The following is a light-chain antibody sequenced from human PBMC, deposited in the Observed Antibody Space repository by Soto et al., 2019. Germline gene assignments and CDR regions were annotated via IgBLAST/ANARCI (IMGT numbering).Light chain of an antibody. CDR2: AAS. J-gene: IGKJ4*01. V-gene: IGKV1-12*02. CDR3: QQANSFPSLT. Sequence: DIPMTPSPSSVSASVGDRVTITCRAREGISSWLAWYQQKPGKAPKLLIYAASSVQSWVPSRFSGSGSGTDFTLTISRLQPEDFATYYCQQANSFPSLTFGGGTKVDIK. CDR1: EGISSW.